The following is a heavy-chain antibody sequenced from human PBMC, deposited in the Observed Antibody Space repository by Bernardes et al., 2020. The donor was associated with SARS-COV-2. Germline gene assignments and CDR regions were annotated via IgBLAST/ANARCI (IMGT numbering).Heavy chain of an antibody. D-gene: IGHD2-21*02. V-gene: IGHV4-34*01. CDR3: ARGVVATSKSPKRPPPPGFDY. Sequence: SETLSLTCAVYGGSFSGYYWSWIRQPPGKGLEWIGEINHSGSTNYNPSLKSRVTISVDTSKNQFSLKLSSVTAADTAVYYCARGVVATSKSPKRPPPPGFDYWGQGTLVTVSS. CDR1: GGSFSGYY. J-gene: IGHJ4*02. CDR2: INHSGST.